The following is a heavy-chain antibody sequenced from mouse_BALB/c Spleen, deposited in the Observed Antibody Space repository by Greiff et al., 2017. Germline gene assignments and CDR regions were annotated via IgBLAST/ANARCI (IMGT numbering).Heavy chain of an antibody. V-gene: IGHV1-12*01. CDR1: GYTFTSYN. Sequence: QVQLQQPGAELVKPGASVKMSCKASGYTFTSYNMHWVKQTPGQGLEWIGAIYPGNGDTSYNQKFKGKATLTADKSSSTAYMQLSSLTSEDSAVYYCAREYYGSSAWFAYWGQGTLVTVSA. CDR3: AREYYGSSAWFAY. D-gene: IGHD1-1*01. CDR2: IYPGNGDT. J-gene: IGHJ3*01.